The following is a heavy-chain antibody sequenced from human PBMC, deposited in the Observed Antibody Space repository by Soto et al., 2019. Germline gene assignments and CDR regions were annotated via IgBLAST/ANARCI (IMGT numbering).Heavy chain of an antibody. D-gene: IGHD4-17*01. CDR3: ATVPSYGDYADGFDY. J-gene: IGHJ4*02. V-gene: IGHV1-24*01. CDR2: FDPEDGET. CDR1: GYTLTELS. Sequence: ASVKVSCKVSGYTLTELSMHWVRQAPGKGLEWMGGFDPEDGETIYAQKFQGRVTMTEDTSTDTAYMELCSLRSEDTAVYYCATVPSYGDYADGFDYWGQGTLVTVSS.